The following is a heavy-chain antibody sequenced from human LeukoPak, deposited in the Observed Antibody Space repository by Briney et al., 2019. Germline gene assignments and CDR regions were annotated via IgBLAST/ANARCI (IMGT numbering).Heavy chain of an antibody. Sequence: GGSLTLSCAGSGFTFSSYAMSWVRQAPGQGVEWVSVISDSGDYTSYADSVRGRFTISRDNSRNTLYLQMISLRPEDTAVYYCAKDTSIGKYCTNGVCSPFDYWGQGTLVTVSS. V-gene: IGHV3-23*01. J-gene: IGHJ4*02. CDR2: ISDSGDYT. D-gene: IGHD2-8*01. CDR3: AKDTSIGKYCTNGVCSPFDY. CDR1: GFTFSSYA.